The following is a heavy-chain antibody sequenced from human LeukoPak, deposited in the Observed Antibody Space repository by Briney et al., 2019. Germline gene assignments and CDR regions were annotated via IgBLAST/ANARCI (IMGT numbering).Heavy chain of an antibody. V-gene: IGHV3-21*01. Sequence: KTGGSLRLSCAASGFTFSSYIMNWVRQAPGKGLEWVSSISGSSTYIYYADSVKGRSTISRDNAKNSLYLQMNSLRADDTAVYYCSRSTSGWTSHDDYWGQGTLVTVSS. J-gene: IGHJ4*02. CDR2: ISGSSTYI. CDR3: SRSTSGWTSHDDY. D-gene: IGHD6-19*01. CDR1: GFTFSSYI.